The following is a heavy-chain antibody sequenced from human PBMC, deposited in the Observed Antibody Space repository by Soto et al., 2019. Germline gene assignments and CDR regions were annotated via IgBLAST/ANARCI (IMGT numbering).Heavy chain of an antibody. V-gene: IGHV4-34*01. D-gene: IGHD1-20*01. CDR3: ARGRVTGTTGYYYYYGMDV. CDR1: GGSFSCYY. Sequence: PSETLSLTCAVYGGSFSCYYWSWIRQPPGKGLEWIGEINHSGSTNYNPSLKSRVTISVDTSKNQFSLKLSSVTAADTAVYYCARGRVTGTTGYYYYYGMDVWGQGTTVTVSS. CDR2: INHSGST. J-gene: IGHJ6*02.